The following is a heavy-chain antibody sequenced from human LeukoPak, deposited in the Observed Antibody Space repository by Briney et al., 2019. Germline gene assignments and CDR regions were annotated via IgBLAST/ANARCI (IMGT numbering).Heavy chain of an antibody. CDR1: GIAVSDTY. D-gene: IGHD5/OR15-5a*01. Sequence: GGSLRLSCAASGIAVSDTYMTWVRQAPGKGLEWISVIYATGNTYYADSVKGRFTISRDNSKNTVYLQMNSLRPEDTAVYYCVRENVILSEGDYFVYWGQGTLVAVSS. CDR3: VRENVILSEGDYFVY. V-gene: IGHV3-66*01. J-gene: IGHJ4*02. CDR2: IYATGNT.